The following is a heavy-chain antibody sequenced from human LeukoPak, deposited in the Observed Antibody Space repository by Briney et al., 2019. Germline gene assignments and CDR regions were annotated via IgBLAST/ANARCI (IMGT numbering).Heavy chain of an antibody. CDR2: IYHSGST. CDR3: ARGLANVVVTAYDAFDI. V-gene: IGHV4-38-2*02. CDR1: GYSISSGYY. Sequence: SETLSLTCSVSGYSISSGYYWGWIRQPPGKGLEWIGSIYHSGSTYYNPSLKSRVTISIDTSKNQFSLKLSSVTAADTAVYYCARGLANVVVTAYDAFDIWGQGTMVTVSS. D-gene: IGHD2-21*02. J-gene: IGHJ3*02.